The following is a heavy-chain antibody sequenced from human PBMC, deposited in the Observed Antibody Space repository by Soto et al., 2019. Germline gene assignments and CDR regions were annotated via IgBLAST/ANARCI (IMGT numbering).Heavy chain of an antibody. CDR1: GGSISSGGYY. V-gene: IGHV4-31*03. CDR3: ARVEGSSSSEYFQH. Sequence: QVQLQESGPGLVKPSQTLSLTCTVSGGSISSGGYYWSWIRQHPGKGLEWIGYIYYSGSTYYNPSLKSRVTISVDTSKNQFSLKRSSVTAADTAVYYCARVEGSSSSEYFQHWGQGTLVTVSS. CDR2: IYYSGST. D-gene: IGHD6-6*01. J-gene: IGHJ1*01.